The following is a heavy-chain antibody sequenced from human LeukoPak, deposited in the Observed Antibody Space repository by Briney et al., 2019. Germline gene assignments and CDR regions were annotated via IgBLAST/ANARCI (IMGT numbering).Heavy chain of an antibody. CDR1: GGSISSSNW. J-gene: IGHJ4*02. CDR2: IYYSGST. CDR3: ARESSNWNED. V-gene: IGHV4-4*02. D-gene: IGHD1-20*01. Sequence: SGTLSLTCAVSGGSISSSNWWSWVRQPPGKGLEWIGYIYYSGSTNYNPSLKSRVTISVDTSKNQFSLKLSSVTAADTAVYYCARESSNWNEDWGQGTLVTVSS.